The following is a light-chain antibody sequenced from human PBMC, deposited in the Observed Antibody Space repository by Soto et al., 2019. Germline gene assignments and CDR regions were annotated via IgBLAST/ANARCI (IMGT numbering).Light chain of an antibody. CDR2: AAS. J-gene: IGKJ5*01. CDR1: QGISSY. CDR3: QQLNSYPVT. V-gene: IGKV1-9*01. Sequence: IQLTQSPSSLSASVGDRVTITCRASQGISSYLAWYEQKPGKAHKLLIYAASTLQSGVPSRFSGGGSGADFTLTISSMQPEDFATYYCQQLNSYPVTFGQGTRLEIK.